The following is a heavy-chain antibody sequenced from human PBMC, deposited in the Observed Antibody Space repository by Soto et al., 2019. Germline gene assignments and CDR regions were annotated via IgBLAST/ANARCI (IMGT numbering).Heavy chain of an antibody. J-gene: IGHJ4*02. CDR2: VKNKANNYNT. CDR1: GFTFSDHY. CDR3: VRVRLGAPTRYFDY. V-gene: IGHV3-72*01. Sequence: EVQLVESGGGLVQPGGSLRLSCAASGFTFSDHYMDWIRQAPGKGLEWVGRVKNKANNYNTDYAASVKGRFTISRDDSKSSLFLQMNSLRSDDTAVYHCVRVRLGAPTRYFDYGGQGTLVTVSS.